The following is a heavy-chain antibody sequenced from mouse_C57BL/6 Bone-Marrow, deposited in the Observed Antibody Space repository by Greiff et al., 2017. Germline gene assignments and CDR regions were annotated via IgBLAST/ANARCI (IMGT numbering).Heavy chain of an antibody. CDR3: ARERASYYGSSMYYFDY. CDR1: GYTFTSYW. J-gene: IGHJ2*01. CDR2: IYPGSGST. V-gene: IGHV1-55*01. Sequence: QVQLQQPGAELVKPGASVQMSCKASGYTFTSYWITWVKQRPGQGLEWIGDIYPGSGSTNYNEKFKSKATLTVDTSSSTAYMQLSSLTSEDSEVYYFARERASYYGSSMYYFDYWGQGTTLTVSS. D-gene: IGHD1-1*01.